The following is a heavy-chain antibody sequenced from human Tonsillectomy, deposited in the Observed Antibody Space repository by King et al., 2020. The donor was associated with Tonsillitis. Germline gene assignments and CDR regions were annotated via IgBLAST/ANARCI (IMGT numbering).Heavy chain of an antibody. CDR2: IYPGDSDT. D-gene: IGHD6-13*01. CDR1: GYSFTSYW. V-gene: IGHV5-51*03. CDR3: ARGTPGYSSSLPFDY. Sequence: VQLVESGAEVKKPGESLKISCKGSGYSFTSYWIGWVRQMPGKGLEWMGIIYPGDSDTRYSPSFQGQVTISADKSISTAYLQWSSLKASDTAMYSCARGTPGYSSSLPFDYWGQGTLVTVSS. J-gene: IGHJ4*02.